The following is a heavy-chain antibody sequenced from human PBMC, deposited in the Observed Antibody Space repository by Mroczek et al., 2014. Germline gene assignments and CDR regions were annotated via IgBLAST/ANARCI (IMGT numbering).Heavy chain of an antibody. CDR3: ARDSTRLGSSWFADAFDI. J-gene: IGHJ3*02. D-gene: IGHD6-13*01. CDR2: INPNSGGT. Sequence: QVQLVQSGAEVKKPGASVKVSCKASGYTFTGYYMHWVRQAPGQGLEWMGWINPNSGGTNYAQKFQGRVTMTRDTSISTAYMELSRLRSDDTAVYYCARDSTRLGSSWFADAFDIWGQGTMVTVSS. V-gene: IGHV1-2*02. CDR1: GYTFTGYY.